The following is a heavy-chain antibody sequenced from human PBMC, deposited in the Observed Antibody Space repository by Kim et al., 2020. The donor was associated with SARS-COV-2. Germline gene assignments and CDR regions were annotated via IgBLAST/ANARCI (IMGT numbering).Heavy chain of an antibody. Sequence: GGSLRLSCAASGFTFSSYWMHWVRQAPGKGLVCVSRINTDGSSTSYADSVKGRFTISRDNSKNTLYLQMNSLRVEDTAVYYCASNLYNSRFGASYWGLGT. V-gene: IGHV3-74*01. J-gene: IGHJ1*01. D-gene: IGHD6-13*01. CDR2: INTDGSST. CDR1: GFTFSSYW. CDR3: ASNLYNSRFGASY.